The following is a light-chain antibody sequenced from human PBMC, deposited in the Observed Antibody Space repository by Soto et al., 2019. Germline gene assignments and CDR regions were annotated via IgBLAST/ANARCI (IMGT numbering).Light chain of an antibody. Sequence: EIVMTQSPGTLSVSPGERATLSCRASQSVSSNLAWYQQKPGQAPRLLIYGASTRATGIPARFSGSGSKTEFALTISSLQSEYFAVYYCQQFYNWQRTFGQGTQVDIK. CDR2: GAS. CDR1: QSVSSN. J-gene: IGKJ1*01. CDR3: QQFYNWQRT. V-gene: IGKV3-15*01.